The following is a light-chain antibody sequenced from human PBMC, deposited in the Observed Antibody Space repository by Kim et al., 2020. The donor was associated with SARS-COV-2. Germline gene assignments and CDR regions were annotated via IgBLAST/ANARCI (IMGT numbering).Light chain of an antibody. J-gene: IGKJ2*01. V-gene: IGKV1-39*01. CDR2: SAS. CDR3: QQSYNTPYT. Sequence: ASVGDRVTITCRASQSIVSSYLDWYVQKPGYAPKLLIYSASSLESGVPSRFTGSGSGTDFTLTISSLQVEDFATYYCQQSYNTPYTFGQGTKLEI. CDR1: QSIVSSY.